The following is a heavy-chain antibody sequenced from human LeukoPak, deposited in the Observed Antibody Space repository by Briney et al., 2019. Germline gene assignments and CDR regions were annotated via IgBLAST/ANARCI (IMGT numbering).Heavy chain of an antibody. CDR2: IYYGGIT. D-gene: IGHD6-6*01. Sequence: SETLSLTCTVSGGSISSSSYYWGWIRQPPGKGLEWLGSIYYGGITNYNPSLKSRVTISVDTSKNQFSLKLSSVTAADTAVYYCARFRLRYSSSRWFDPWGQGTLVTVSS. V-gene: IGHV4-39*07. CDR3: ARFRLRYSSSRWFDP. CDR1: GGSISSSSYY. J-gene: IGHJ5*02.